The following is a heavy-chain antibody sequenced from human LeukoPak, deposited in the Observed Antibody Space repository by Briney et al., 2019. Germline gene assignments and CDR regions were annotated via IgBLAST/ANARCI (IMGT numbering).Heavy chain of an antibody. CDR3: ARRTHNGYSSGWLRVSSWFDP. D-gene: IGHD6-19*01. CDR2: IYYSGTT. CDR1: GGSISSYY. V-gene: IGHV4-59*01. J-gene: IGHJ5*02. Sequence: SETLSLTCTVSGGSISSYYWSWIRQPPGKGLEWIGYIYYSGTTKYNPSLKSRVTISIDTSKNQFSLKLSSVTAADTAVYYCARRTHNGYSSGWLRVSSWFDPWGQGTLVTVSS.